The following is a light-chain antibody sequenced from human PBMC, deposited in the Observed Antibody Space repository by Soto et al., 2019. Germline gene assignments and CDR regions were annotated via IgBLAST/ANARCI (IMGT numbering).Light chain of an antibody. CDR3: QSYDTSLSGYV. J-gene: IGLJ1*01. CDR1: SSNIGAGYD. CDR2: GNS. Sequence: QSVLKLPPSVSGAPGQSFTISCTGSSSNIGAGYDVHWYQQLPGTAPKLLIHGNSDRPSGVPDRFSGSKSGTSASLAITGVQAEDEADYYCQSYDTSLSGYVFGTGTKVTVL. V-gene: IGLV1-40*01.